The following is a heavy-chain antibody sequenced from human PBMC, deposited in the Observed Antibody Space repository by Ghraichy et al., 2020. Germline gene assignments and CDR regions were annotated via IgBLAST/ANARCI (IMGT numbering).Heavy chain of an antibody. V-gene: IGHV3-7*03. J-gene: IGHJ4*02. CDR2: IKDDGSEK. CDR1: GFAFSNFW. CDR3: ARDRNPADY. D-gene: IGHD1-14*01. Sequence: GESLNISCEASGFAFSNFWMSWVRQAPGKGLEWVGNIKDDGSEKDYVDSVKGRFTISRDNAKNSLYLQMNSLRAEDTAVYYCARDRNPADYWGQGTLVTVAS.